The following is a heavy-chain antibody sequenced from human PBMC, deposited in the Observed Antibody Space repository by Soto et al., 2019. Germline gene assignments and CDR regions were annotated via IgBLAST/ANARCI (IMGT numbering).Heavy chain of an antibody. J-gene: IGHJ4*02. CDR3: AKDLLYSSSWPGYSIDY. V-gene: IGHV3-23*01. Sequence: PGGSLRLACAASGFTFSSYAMSWVRQAPGKGLEWVSAISGSGGSTYYAGSVKGRFTISRDNSKNTLYLQMNSLRAEDTAVYYCAKDLLYSSSWPGYSIDYWGQGTMVTV. D-gene: IGHD6-13*01. CDR1: GFTFSSYA. CDR2: ISGSGGST.